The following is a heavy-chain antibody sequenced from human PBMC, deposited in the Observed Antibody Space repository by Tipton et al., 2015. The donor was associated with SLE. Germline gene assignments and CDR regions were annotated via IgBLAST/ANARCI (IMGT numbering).Heavy chain of an antibody. D-gene: IGHD2-21*01. CDR2: MQYSGAS. CDR1: GGSIINKT. Sequence: TLSLTCTVSGGSIINKTWSWSRQPPGKGLEFIAYMQYSGASNYNPSLKSRVAISIDTSKNQFSLKMYSVTTADTAIYYCARFAYCGTGCYYHFDQWGQGNLVTVSS. V-gene: IGHV4-59*01. J-gene: IGHJ4*02. CDR3: ARFAYCGTGCYYHFDQ.